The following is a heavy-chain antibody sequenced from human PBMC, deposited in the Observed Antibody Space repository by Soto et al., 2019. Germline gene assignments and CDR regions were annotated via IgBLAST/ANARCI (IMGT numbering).Heavy chain of an antibody. CDR3: AKTRGRLLWLREIYYFEK. D-gene: IGHD3-10*01. V-gene: IGHV3-23*01. CDR1: GFGVGSFS. J-gene: IGHJ4*02. Sequence: LSCAAYGFGVGSFSMCGAGQASGKRMEWGSAALYSGGTTYYVDSVVGRFTISRDKSRNTVYREMEGVRAEDTALYYCAKTRGRLLWLREIYYFEKWGQGTPVTVSS. CDR2: ALYSGGTT.